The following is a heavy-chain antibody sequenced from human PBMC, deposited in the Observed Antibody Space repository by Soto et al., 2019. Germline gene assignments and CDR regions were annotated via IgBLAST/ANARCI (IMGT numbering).Heavy chain of an antibody. CDR2: INPNSGGT. Sequence: GASVKVSCKASGYTFTGYYMHWVRQAPGQGLEWMGWINPNSGGTNYAQKFQGRVTMTRDTSISTAYMELSRLRSDDTAVYYCARDHGDVVVVHGMDVWGQGTTVTVSS. V-gene: IGHV1-2*02. CDR1: GYTFTGYY. D-gene: IGHD2-15*01. CDR3: ARDHGDVVVVHGMDV. J-gene: IGHJ6*02.